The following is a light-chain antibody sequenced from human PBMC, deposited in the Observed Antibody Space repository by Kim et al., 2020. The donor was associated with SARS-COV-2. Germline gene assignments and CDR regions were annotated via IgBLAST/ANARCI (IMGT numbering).Light chain of an antibody. Sequence: VSPGESATRSCRASQSVSSNLAWYQQKPGQAPRLLIYGASTRATDIPARFSGSGSGTEFTLTISSLQSEDFAVYYCQQYNNWPPYTFGQGTKLEI. CDR3: QQYNNWPPYT. CDR2: GAS. CDR1: QSVSSN. J-gene: IGKJ2*01. V-gene: IGKV3-15*01.